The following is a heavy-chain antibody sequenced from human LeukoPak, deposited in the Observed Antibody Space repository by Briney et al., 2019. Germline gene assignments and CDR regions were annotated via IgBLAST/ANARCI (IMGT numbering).Heavy chain of an antibody. CDR2: FYHSGRP. CDR1: GYSISSGYF. V-gene: IGHV4-38-2*02. CDR3: ARGSIADRLST. D-gene: IGHD6-6*01. J-gene: IGHJ5*02. Sequence: PSETLSLTCIVSGYSISSGYFWGWIRQPPGKGLEWIGSFYHSGRPYYNPSLKSRVTISVDTSNNQFSLKLSSVTAADTAVYYCARGSIADRLSTWGQGTLVTVSS.